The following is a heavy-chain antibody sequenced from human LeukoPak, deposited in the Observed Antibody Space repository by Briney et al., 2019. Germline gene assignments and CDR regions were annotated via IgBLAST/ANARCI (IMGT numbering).Heavy chain of an antibody. D-gene: IGHD3-10*01. CDR2: ISGSGST. Sequence: SETLSLTCTVSGDSISGYYWSWIRQPAGRGLESIGRISGSGSTNYNPSLKSRVTMSIDTSKNQFSLNLTSVTAADTAVYYCARTDYYGGGIFYYYGSDLWGQGTMVTVSS. V-gene: IGHV4-4*07. J-gene: IGHJ3*01. CDR3: ARTDYYGGGIFYYYGSDL. CDR1: GDSISGYY.